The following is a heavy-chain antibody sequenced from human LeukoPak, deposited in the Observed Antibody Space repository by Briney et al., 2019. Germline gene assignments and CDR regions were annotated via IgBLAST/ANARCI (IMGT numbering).Heavy chain of an antibody. D-gene: IGHD5-18*01. CDR1: GFTFSGHW. J-gene: IGHJ6*03. Sequence: GGSLRLSCTASGFTFSGHWIHWVRQPPGMGLVWVSRINERGTDSMYAESVKGRFTISRDNAKNTVYLQMNSLRAEDTAVYYCAKFDGVQLWLPSYYYYMDVWGKGTTVTVSS. CDR3: AKFDGVQLWLPSYYYYMDV. V-gene: IGHV3-74*03. CDR2: INERGTDS.